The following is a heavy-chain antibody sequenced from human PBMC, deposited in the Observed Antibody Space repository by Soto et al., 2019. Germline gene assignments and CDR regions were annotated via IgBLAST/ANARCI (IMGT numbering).Heavy chain of an antibody. CDR3: TLRHDSSMGPIY. Sequence: QITLKESGPTLVKPTQTLTLTCTVAGFSLHTSGMTFGWIRQPPGKAPEWLALAYEYSPSLQTRLTFTKDTSKHKVVLTLTNVDPGDTDTYYCTLRHDSSMGPIYWVQGIQVTVS. V-gene: IGHV2-5*01. J-gene: IGHJ4*02. D-gene: IGHD2-2*01. CDR1: GFSLHTSGMT. CDR2: AYE.